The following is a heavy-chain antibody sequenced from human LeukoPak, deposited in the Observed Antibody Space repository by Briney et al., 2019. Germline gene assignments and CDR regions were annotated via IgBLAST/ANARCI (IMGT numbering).Heavy chain of an antibody. D-gene: IGHD3-10*01. CDR1: GYIFTSYP. Sequence: GASVKVSCKASGYIFTSYPMNWVRQAPGQGLEWMGRINTNSGNPTYAQGFTGRFVFSLDTSVSTAYLQINSLKAEDSAVYYCARGLARGDSDSWGQGTLVTVSS. J-gene: IGHJ4*02. V-gene: IGHV7-4-1*02. CDR3: ARGLARGDSDS. CDR2: INTNSGNP.